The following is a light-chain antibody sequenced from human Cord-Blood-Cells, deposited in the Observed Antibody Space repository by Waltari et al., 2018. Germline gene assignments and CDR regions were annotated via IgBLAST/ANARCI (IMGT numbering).Light chain of an antibody. V-gene: IGLV2-14*01. CDR1: SSDVGGYTY. CDR3: SSYTSNSTLV. CDR2: DVS. J-gene: IGLJ1*01. Sequence: QSALTQPASVSGSPGQSITISCTGTSSDVGGYTYVSWYQQHPGKAPKLMIYDVSNRPSGVSNRFSGSKSGNTASLTISGLQAEDEADYYCSSYTSNSTLVFGTGTKVTVL.